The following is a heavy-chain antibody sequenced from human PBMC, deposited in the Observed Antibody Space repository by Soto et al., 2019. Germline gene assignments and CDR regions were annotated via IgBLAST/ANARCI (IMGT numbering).Heavy chain of an antibody. Sequence: GSLRLSCAASGFTFSRYDFHWVRQPPGKGLEWIGEIYHSGSTNYNPSLKSRVTISMDKSKNQFSLKLNSVTAADTAVYYCASNQDFYDSSGYYYWGQGTLVTVSS. CDR2: IYHSGST. J-gene: IGHJ4*02. V-gene: IGHV4-4*02. CDR1: GFTFSRYD. CDR3: ASNQDFYDSSGYYY. D-gene: IGHD3-22*01.